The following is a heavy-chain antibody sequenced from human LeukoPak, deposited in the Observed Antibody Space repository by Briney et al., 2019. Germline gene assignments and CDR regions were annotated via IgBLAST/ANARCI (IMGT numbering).Heavy chain of an antibody. CDR3: ATSLIVVVPAAIPGYFQH. V-gene: IGHV1-24*01. CDR1: GYTLTELS. J-gene: IGHJ1*01. D-gene: IGHD2-2*01. CDR2: FDPEDGET. Sequence: ASVKVSCKVSGYTLTELSMHWVRQAPGKGLEWMGGFDPEDGETIYAQKFQGRVTMTEDTSTDTAYMELSSLRSEDTAVYYCATSLIVVVPAAIPGYFQHWGQGTLVTVSS.